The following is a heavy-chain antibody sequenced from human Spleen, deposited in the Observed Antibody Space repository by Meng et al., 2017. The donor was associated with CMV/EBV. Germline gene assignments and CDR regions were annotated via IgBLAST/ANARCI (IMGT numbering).Heavy chain of an antibody. Sequence: EVQLWESGGGLVQPGGSLRLSCVDSGFSFSNYWMHWVRQVPGEGLVWVSRIDNDGTIKSYADSVRGRFAISRDNAKNTLYLQMSDLRADDSAVYYCIRDLVGIRDEWGQGTLVTVSS. D-gene: IGHD5-24*01. V-gene: IGHV3-74*01. CDR1: GFSFSNYW. J-gene: IGHJ4*02. CDR2: IDNDGTIK. CDR3: IRDLVGIRDE.